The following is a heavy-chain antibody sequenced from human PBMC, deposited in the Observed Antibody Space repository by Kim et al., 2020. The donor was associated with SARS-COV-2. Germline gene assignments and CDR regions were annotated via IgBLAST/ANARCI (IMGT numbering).Heavy chain of an antibody. J-gene: IGHJ4*02. Sequence: YAQKFQGRVTITADESTSTAYMELSSLRSEDTAVYYCATSITGTTGYFDYWGQGTLVTVSS. CDR3: ATSITGTTGYFDY. D-gene: IGHD1-7*01. V-gene: IGHV1-69*01.